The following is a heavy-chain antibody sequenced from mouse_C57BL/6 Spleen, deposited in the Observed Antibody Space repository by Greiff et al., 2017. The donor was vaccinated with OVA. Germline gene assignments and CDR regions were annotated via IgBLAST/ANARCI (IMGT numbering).Heavy chain of an antibody. Sequence: QVQLQQPGPELVKPGASVKLSCKASGYTFTSYWMHWVKQRPGQGLEWIGNINPSNGGTNYNEKFKSKATLTVDKSSSTAYMQLSSLTSEDSAVYYCARSGYYGSSLYYFDYWGQGTTLTVSS. D-gene: IGHD1-1*01. CDR3: ARSGYYGSSLYYFDY. CDR2: INPSNGGT. V-gene: IGHV1-53*01. J-gene: IGHJ2*01. CDR1: GYTFTSYW.